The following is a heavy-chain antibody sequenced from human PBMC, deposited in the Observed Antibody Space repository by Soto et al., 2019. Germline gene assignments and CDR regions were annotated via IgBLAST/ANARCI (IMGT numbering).Heavy chain of an antibody. CDR3: ARDWRLGHYYYGMDV. J-gene: IGHJ6*02. V-gene: IGHV3-21*01. D-gene: IGHD6-25*01. Sequence: GGSLRLSCAASGFTFSSYSMNWVRQAPGKGLEWVSSISSSSSYIYYADSVKGRFTISRDNAKNSLYLQMNSLRAEDTAVYYCARDWRLGHYYYGMDVWGQGTTVTVSS. CDR1: GFTFSSYS. CDR2: ISSSSSYI.